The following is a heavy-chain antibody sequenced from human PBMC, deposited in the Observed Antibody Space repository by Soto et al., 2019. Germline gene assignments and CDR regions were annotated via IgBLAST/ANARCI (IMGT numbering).Heavy chain of an antibody. J-gene: IGHJ5*02. CDR3: ARQPTMSPNWFDP. CDR1: GGSSSSSIYY. D-gene: IGHD3-22*01. V-gene: IGHV4-39*01. Sequence: SETLSLTCNASGGSSSSSIYYWGWIRQPPGKGLEWIGSIYYSGSTYYNPSLKSRVTISVDTSKNQFSLKLSSVTAADTAVYYCARQPTMSPNWFDPWGQGTLVTVSS. CDR2: IYYSGST.